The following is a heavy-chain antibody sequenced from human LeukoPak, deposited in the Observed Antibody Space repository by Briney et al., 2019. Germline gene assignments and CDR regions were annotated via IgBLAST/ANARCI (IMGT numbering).Heavy chain of an antibody. J-gene: IGHJ4*02. Sequence: GGSLRLSCGASGFTFSSCEMNWVRQAPGKGLEWVPYISSSGSTIYYADSVKGRFTISRDNAKNSLYLQMNSLRAEDTAVYYCAREGIVGATRVTDSWGQGTLVTVSS. V-gene: IGHV3-48*03. D-gene: IGHD1-26*01. CDR3: AREGIVGATRVTDS. CDR1: GFTFSSCE. CDR2: ISSSGSTI.